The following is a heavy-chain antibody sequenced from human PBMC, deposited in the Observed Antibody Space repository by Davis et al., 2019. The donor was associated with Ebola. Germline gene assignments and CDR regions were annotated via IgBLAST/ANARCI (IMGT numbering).Heavy chain of an antibody. V-gene: IGHV3-9*01. D-gene: IGHD1-26*01. CDR3: AKVFGKWELEDYYYYGMDV. J-gene: IGHJ6*02. CDR2: ISWNSGSI. CDR1: GFTFDDYA. Sequence: PGGSLRLSCAASGFTFDDYAMHWVRQAPGKGLEWVSGISWNSGSIGYADSVKGRFTISRDNAKNSLYLQMNSLRAEDTALYYCAKVFGKWELEDYYYYGMDVWGQGTTVTVSS.